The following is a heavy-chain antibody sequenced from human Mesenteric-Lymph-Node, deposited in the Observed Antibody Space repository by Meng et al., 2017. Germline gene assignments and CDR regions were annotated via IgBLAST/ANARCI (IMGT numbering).Heavy chain of an antibody. V-gene: IGHV3-33*01. J-gene: IGHJ6*02. Sequence: GESLKISCAASGFTFSSYGMHWVRQAPGKGLEWVAVIWYDGSNKYYADSVKGRFTISRDNSKNTLYLQMDNLRADDTAVYYCARLSRPNTDYYYGMDVWGQGTKVTVSS. CDR2: IWYDGSNK. CDR1: GFTFSSYG. CDR3: ARLSRPNTDYYYGMDV. D-gene: IGHD1-1*01.